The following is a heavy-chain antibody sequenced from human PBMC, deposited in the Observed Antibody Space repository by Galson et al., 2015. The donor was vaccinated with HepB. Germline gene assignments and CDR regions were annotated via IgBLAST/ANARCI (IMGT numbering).Heavy chain of an antibody. CDR2: INHSGST. J-gene: IGHJ4*02. V-gene: IGHV4-34*01. Sequence: ETLSLTCAVYGESFSAYSWSWIRQPPGKGLEWIGEINHSGSTNYNPSLKSRVTMSVDTSKNQFSLNLHSVIAADTAVYFCARKKAPWLSFDYWGQGTLVTVSS. CDR3: ARKKAPWLSFDY. CDR1: GESFSAYS. D-gene: IGHD6-19*01.